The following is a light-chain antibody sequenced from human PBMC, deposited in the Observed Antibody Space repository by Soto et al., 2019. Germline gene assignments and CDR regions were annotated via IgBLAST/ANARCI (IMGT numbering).Light chain of an antibody. CDR3: CSYAGSSTYV. CDR1: SSDVGTYNL. CDR2: EVS. J-gene: IGLJ1*01. Sequence: QSVLTQPASVSGSPGQSIIISCTGTSSDVGTYNLVSWYQQHPGKAPQLMLFEVSKRPSGFSNRFSGSKSGNTASLTISGLQAEDEADYYCCSYAGSSTYVFGTGTKVTVL. V-gene: IGLV2-23*02.